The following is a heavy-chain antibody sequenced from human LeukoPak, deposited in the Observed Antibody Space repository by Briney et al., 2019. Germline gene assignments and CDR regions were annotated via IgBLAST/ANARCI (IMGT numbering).Heavy chain of an antibody. J-gene: IGHJ5*02. CDR1: GYIFSDYY. V-gene: IGHV1-2*02. D-gene: IGHD5-12*01. CDR3: AKAGIMATMNADWFDP. CDR2: ITRYSGAT. Sequence: ASVKVSCKASGYIFSDYYIHWVRQAPGRGFEWMGWITRYSGATKFAQKFQGRVTLTRDTSISTAYMELSSLRSDDTAVYYCAKAGIMATMNADWFDPWGQGTLVSVSS.